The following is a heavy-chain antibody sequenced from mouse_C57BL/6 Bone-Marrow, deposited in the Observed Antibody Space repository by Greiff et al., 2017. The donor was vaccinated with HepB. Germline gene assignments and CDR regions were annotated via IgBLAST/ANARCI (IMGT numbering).Heavy chain of an antibody. V-gene: IGHV5-15*01. Sequence: EVHLVESGGGLVQPGGSLKLSCAASGFTFSDYGMAWVRQAPRKGPEWVAFISNLAYSIYYADTVTGRFTISRENAKNTLYLEMSSLRSEDTAMYYCARHGFAYWGQGTLVTVSA. CDR2: ISNLAYSI. CDR1: GFTFSDYG. J-gene: IGHJ3*01. CDR3: ARHGFAY.